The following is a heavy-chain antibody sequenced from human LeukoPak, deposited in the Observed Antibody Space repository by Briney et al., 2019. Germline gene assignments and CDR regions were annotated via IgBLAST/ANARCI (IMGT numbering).Heavy chain of an antibody. J-gene: IGHJ4*02. CDR1: GGSISSGDYY. V-gene: IGHV4-30-4*01. CDR2: IYYSGST. Sequence: PSQTLSLTCTVSGGSISSGDYYWSWIRQPPGKGLEWIGSIYYSGSTYYNPSLKSRVTISVDTSKNQFSLKLSSVTAADTAVYYCARDRPQAYLDYWGQGTLVTVSS. CDR3: ARDRPQAYLDY.